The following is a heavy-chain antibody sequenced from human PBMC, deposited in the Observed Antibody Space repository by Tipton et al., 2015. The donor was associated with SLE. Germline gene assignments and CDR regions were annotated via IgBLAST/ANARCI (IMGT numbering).Heavy chain of an antibody. J-gene: IGHJ4*02. V-gene: IGHV4-39*07. CDR1: GGSISSSSNF. CDR3: ARAIGANFFNF. CDR2: MYYTGST. D-gene: IGHD3-16*01. Sequence: TLSLTCTVSGGSISSSSNFCGWIRQPPGKGLALIGTMYYTGSTNYNPSLKSRVTISVDTSKNQFSLKLSSVTAAHTAMYYCARAIGANFFNFWGQGTLVTVSS.